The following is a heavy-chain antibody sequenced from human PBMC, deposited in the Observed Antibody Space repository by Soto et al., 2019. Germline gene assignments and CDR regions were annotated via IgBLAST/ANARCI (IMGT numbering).Heavy chain of an antibody. V-gene: IGHV1-18*01. CDR1: DYTFTDYD. Sequence: QVHLGQSGAEVKKPGASVKVSCKASDYTFTDYDINWVRQAPGQGLEWKGWISTYTGNTNYAQKLQGRVTMTTDTSTSTAYMELRSLRSDDTAVYYCARGYYYGSGRPTPGGMDVWGQGTTVTVSS. J-gene: IGHJ6*02. D-gene: IGHD3-10*01. CDR2: ISTYTGNT. CDR3: ARGYYYGSGRPTPGGMDV.